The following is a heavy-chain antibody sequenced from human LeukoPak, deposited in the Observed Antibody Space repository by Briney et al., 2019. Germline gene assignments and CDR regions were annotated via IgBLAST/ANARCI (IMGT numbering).Heavy chain of an antibody. Sequence: GGSLRLSCAASGFTFSSYGMHWVRQAPGKGLEWVAFIRYDGSNKYYADSVKGRFTISRDNSKNTLYLQMNSLRAEDTAVYYCAKNNEPYYYDSSGYRRFDAFDIWGQGTMVTVSS. D-gene: IGHD3-22*01. CDR3: AKNNEPYYYDSSGYRRFDAFDI. V-gene: IGHV3-30*02. J-gene: IGHJ3*02. CDR1: GFTFSSYG. CDR2: IRYDGSNK.